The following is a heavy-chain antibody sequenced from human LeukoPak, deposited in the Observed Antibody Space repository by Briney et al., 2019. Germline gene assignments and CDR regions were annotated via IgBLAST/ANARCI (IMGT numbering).Heavy chain of an antibody. Sequence: GGSLRLSCAASGFTFSNYGMHWVRQAPGKGLEWVAVVSHDGSNKYYADSVRGRFTISRDNSKNTLYLQMNSLRAEDTAVYYCAKDGDSGDFDYWGQGTLVTVSS. CDR3: AKDGDSGDFDY. J-gene: IGHJ4*02. CDR1: GFTFSNYG. CDR2: VSHDGSNK. D-gene: IGHD3-10*01. V-gene: IGHV3-30*18.